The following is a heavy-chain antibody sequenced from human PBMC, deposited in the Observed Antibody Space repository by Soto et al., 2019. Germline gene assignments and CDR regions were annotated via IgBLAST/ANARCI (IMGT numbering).Heavy chain of an antibody. CDR2: ISYDGSNK. V-gene: IGHV3-30-3*01. D-gene: IGHD2-2*01. CDR3: AGAESCSSTSCYWGYYYGMDV. Sequence: LRLSCAACGFTFSSYAMHWVRQAPGKGLERVAVISYDGSNKYYADSVKGRFTISRDNSKNTLYLQMNSLRAEDTAVYYCAGAESCSSTSCYWGYYYGMDVWGQGTTVTVSS. J-gene: IGHJ6*02. CDR1: GFTFSSYA.